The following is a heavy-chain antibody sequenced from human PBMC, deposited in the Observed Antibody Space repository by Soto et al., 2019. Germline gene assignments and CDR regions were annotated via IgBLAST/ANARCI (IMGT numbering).Heavy chain of an antibody. D-gene: IGHD3-22*01. CDR2: INPSGDST. CDR1: GYTFTSYC. CDR3: ARAAHLYYYDSSGPYTGFDY. V-gene: IGHV1-46*01. J-gene: IGHJ4*02. Sequence: ASVKVSCKASGYTFTSYCMHWVRQAPGQGLEWMGIINPSGDSTSYAQKFQGRVTMTRDTSTSTVYMELSSLRSEDTAVYYCARAAHLYYYDSSGPYTGFDYWGQGTLVTVSS.